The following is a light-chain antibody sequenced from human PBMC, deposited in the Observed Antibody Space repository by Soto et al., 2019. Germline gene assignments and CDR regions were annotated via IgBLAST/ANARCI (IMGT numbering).Light chain of an antibody. Sequence: EIVMTQSPATLSVSPGERATLSCRSSQSVSSNLAWYQQKPGQAPRLLIYGASNRATGIPDRFSGSGSGTDFALTISRLEPEDFAVYYCQQYGSSPVITFGQGTRLEIK. CDR2: GAS. CDR1: QSVSSN. J-gene: IGKJ5*01. CDR3: QQYGSSPVIT. V-gene: IGKV3-20*01.